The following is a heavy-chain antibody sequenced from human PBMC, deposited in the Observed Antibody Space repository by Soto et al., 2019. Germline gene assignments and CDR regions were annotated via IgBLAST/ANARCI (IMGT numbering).Heavy chain of an antibody. J-gene: IGHJ3*01. CDR1: GFSFSSYG. CDR2: IYHDGSNK. D-gene: IGHD6-19*01. CDR3: ARDVGSGWPYDAADV. V-gene: IGHV3-33*01. Sequence: QVQLVESGGGVVQPGGSLRLSCAASGFSFSSYGMHWVRQAPGQGLEWVAIIYHDGSNKYYTDSVKGRFTISRDDSKNRRYRQMDSMRVDDTAVYYCARDVGSGWPYDAADVWGQGTVVSVSS.